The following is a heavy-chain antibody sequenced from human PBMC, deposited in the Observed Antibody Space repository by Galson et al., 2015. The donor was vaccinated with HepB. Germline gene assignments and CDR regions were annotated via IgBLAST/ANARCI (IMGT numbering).Heavy chain of an antibody. CDR1: GYTFTKYA. CDR2: ISAYNGNT. D-gene: IGHD6-13*01. Sequence: SVKVSCKASGYTFTKYAFSWVRQAPGQGLEWMGWISAYNGNTNSTQKYQGRLTMTTDTSTSTVYMELRSLRSDDTAVYYCARSAAAYAFDLWGQGTMVTVSS. CDR3: ARSAAAYAFDL. J-gene: IGHJ3*01. V-gene: IGHV1-18*04.